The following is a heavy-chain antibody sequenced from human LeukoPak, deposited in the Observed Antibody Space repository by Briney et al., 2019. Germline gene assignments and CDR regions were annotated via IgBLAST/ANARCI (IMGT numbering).Heavy chain of an antibody. CDR1: GLHFSKYD. D-gene: IGHD2/OR15-2a*01. Sequence: PGGSLRLSCEASGLHFSKYDMSWVRQAPGKGLEWVSGISGSDGSTNYADSVKGRFTISRENSKNTLYLQMNSLRAEDTAVYYCAKDSAKKYDDYWGQGTLVTVSS. J-gene: IGHJ4*02. CDR2: ISGSDGST. CDR3: AKDSAKKYDDY. V-gene: IGHV3-23*01.